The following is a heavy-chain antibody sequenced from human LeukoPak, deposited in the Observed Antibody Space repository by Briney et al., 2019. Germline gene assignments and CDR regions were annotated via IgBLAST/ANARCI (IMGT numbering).Heavy chain of an antibody. D-gene: IGHD1-1*01. CDR1: GFTFTNYA. Sequence: GGSLRLSCVASGFTFTNYAMHWVRQAPAKGLEWVAIIWYDRTNKYYADSVKGRFTISRDNSQNTLYLQMNSLRAEDTAVYYCASAPPVGYIFDYWGQGTLVTVSS. CDR2: IWYDRTNK. V-gene: IGHV3-33*01. CDR3: ASAPPVGYIFDY. J-gene: IGHJ4*02.